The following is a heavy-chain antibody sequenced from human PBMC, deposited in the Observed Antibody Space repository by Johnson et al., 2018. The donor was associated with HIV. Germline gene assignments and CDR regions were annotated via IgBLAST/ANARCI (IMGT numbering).Heavy chain of an antibody. D-gene: IGHD3-22*01. Sequence: VQLVESGGGLIQPGGSLRLSCAASGFTVSSNYMSWVRQAPGKGLEWVSVIYSGGSTYYADSVKGRFTISRDNSKKTLYLQMNSLRAEDTAVYYCARERDDSSGYYYHDAFDIWGQGTMVTVSS. J-gene: IGHJ3*02. CDR1: GFTVSSNY. CDR3: ARERDDSSGYYYHDAFDI. V-gene: IGHV3-53*01. CDR2: IYSGGST.